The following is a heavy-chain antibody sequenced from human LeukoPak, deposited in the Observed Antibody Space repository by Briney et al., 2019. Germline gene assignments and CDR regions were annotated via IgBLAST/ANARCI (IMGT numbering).Heavy chain of an antibody. V-gene: IGHV1-69*04. D-gene: IGHD5-18*01. CDR3: AKDQGLTAPPPYGLDV. CDR1: GGTFSSSA. J-gene: IGHJ6*02. CDR2: IIPVLNIT. Sequence: SVKVSCKTSGGTFSSSAITWVRQAPGHGLEWMGRIIPVLNITTYAQKFQGRVTITADTSSSTVYMELSSLRSEETAVYYCAKDQGLTAPPPYGLDVWGQGTTVIVSS.